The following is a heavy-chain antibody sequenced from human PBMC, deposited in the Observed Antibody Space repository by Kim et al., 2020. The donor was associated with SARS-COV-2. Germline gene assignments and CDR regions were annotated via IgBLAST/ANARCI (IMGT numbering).Heavy chain of an antibody. CDR2: IYYSGST. D-gene: IGHD4-17*01. J-gene: IGHJ6*02. Sequence: SETLSLTCTVSGGSISSSSYYWGWIRQPPGKGLEWIGSIYYSGSTYYNPSLKSRVTISVDTSKNQFSLKLSSVTAADTAVYYCARGLFTVTSYIYYYYYGMDVWGQGTTVTVSS. V-gene: IGHV4-39*01. CDR1: GGSISSSSYY. CDR3: ARGLFTVTSYIYYYYYGMDV.